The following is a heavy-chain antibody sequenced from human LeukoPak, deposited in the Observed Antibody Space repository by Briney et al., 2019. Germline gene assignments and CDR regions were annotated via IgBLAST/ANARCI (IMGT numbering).Heavy chain of an antibody. V-gene: IGHV3-30*03. CDR2: ISYDGSNK. Sequence: GGSLRLSCAASGFTFSTYRMHWVRQAPGRGLEWVALISYDGSNKYYGEPVKGRFTISRDNSKNTLYLQMNSLRADDTAVYYCARDSYGDYYFDYWGQGTLVTVSS. CDR3: ARDSYGDYYFDY. CDR1: GFTFSTYR. D-gene: IGHD4-17*01. J-gene: IGHJ4*02.